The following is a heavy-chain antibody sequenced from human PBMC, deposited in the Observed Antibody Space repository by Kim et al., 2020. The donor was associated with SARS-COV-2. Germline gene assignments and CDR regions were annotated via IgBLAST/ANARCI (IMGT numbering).Heavy chain of an antibody. CDR3: ARGCFRGVGAIGAFDI. Sequence: GGSLRLSCAASGFTFSSYSMNWVRQAPGKGLEWVSSISSSSSYIYYADSVKGRFTISRDNAKNSLYLQMNSLRAEDTAVYYCARGCFRGVGAIGAFDIWGQGTMVTVSS. V-gene: IGHV3-21*01. D-gene: IGHD1-26*01. J-gene: IGHJ3*02. CDR2: ISSSSSYI. CDR1: GFTFSSYS.